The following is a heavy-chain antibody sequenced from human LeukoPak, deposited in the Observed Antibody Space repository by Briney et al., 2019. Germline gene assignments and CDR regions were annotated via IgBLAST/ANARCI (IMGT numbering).Heavy chain of an antibody. CDR1: GGSISSYY. V-gene: IGHV4-59*12. D-gene: IGHD3-9*01. Sequence: PSETLSLTCSVSGGSISSYYWSWIRQPPGKGLEWIAYVYYSGSTNYNPSLKSRVTISVDRSKNQFSLKLSSVTAADTAVYYCARTNILTGYYFDYWGQGTLVTVSS. CDR3: ARTNILTGYYFDY. J-gene: IGHJ4*02. CDR2: VYYSGST.